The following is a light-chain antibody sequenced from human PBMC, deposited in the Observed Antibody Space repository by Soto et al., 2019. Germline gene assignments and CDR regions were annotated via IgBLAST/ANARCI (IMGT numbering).Light chain of an antibody. J-gene: IGKJ5*01. CDR2: DAS. Sequence: EIVLTQSPATLSLSPGERATLSCRASQSVRSYLAWYQQKPGQAPRLLIHDASSRATGIPARFSGSGSGTHFTLTISSLEPEDFAVYYCQQRTNWPSSTFGQGTRLEIK. CDR1: QSVRSY. V-gene: IGKV3-11*01. CDR3: QQRTNWPSST.